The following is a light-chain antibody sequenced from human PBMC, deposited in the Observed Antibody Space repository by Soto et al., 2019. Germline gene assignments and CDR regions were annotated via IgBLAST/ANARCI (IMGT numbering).Light chain of an antibody. CDR3: QQYYSIPPT. V-gene: IGKV4-1*01. J-gene: IGKJ4*01. CDR2: WAS. Sequence: DIVMTQSPDSLAVSLGEGATINCKSSQSVLYSSNNKNYLTWYQHKPGQPPKLLIYWASTRKSGVPDRFSGSGSGTDFTLTISSLQAEDGAVYYCQQYYSIPPTFGGGTKVDIK. CDR1: QSVLYSSNNKNY.